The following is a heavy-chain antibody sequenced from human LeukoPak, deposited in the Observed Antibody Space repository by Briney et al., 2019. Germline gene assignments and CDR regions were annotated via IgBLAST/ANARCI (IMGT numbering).Heavy chain of an antibody. CDR2: IKQDGSEK. V-gene: IGHV3-7*01. D-gene: IGHD3-22*01. J-gene: IGHJ5*02. CDR3: ARGLSWFDP. Sequence: GGSLRLSCAASGFTFSSYAMTWVRQAPVKGLEWVANIKQDGSEKDYVDSVKGRFTISRDNAKNSLYLQMNSLRVEDTAVYHCARGLSWFDPWGQGTLVIVSS. CDR1: GFTFSSYA.